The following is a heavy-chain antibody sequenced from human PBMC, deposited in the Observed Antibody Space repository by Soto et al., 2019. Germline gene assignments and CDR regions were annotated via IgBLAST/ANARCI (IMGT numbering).Heavy chain of an antibody. V-gene: IGHV4-31*03. CDR2: IYASGST. CDR3: AREYDYYYYYMDV. J-gene: IGHJ6*03. Sequence: QVQLQESGPGLVKPSQTLSLTCTVSGGSISSGGCYWSWIRQHPGKGLEWIGYIYASGSTYYNPSLKSRVTISVDTSKDQFALKLSSVTAADTAVYYCAREYDYYYYYMDVWGQGTTVTVSS. CDR1: GGSISSGGCY.